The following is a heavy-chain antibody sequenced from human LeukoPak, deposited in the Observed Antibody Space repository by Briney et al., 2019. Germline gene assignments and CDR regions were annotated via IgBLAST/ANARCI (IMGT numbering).Heavy chain of an antibody. D-gene: IGHD3-10*01. J-gene: IGHJ4*02. CDR2: IWHDGNKK. Sequence: PGRSLTLSCAASGFTFRSYGMHWVRQAPGKGLEWVAVIWHDGNKKYYVDSVEGRFTISRDNSKNALYLHMNSLRAEDTAVYYCVRDLNFYGSATYLWFGKFSYWGQGVLVTVSS. CDR1: GFTFRSYG. CDR3: VRDLNFYGSATYLWFGKFSY. V-gene: IGHV3-33*01.